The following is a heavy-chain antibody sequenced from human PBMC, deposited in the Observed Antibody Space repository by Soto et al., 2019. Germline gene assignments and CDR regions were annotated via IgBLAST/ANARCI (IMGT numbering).Heavy chain of an antibody. J-gene: IGHJ1*01. CDR3: ARVSIVVVPAAIGYFQH. CDR2: INPNSGGT. CDR1: GYTFTGYY. Sequence: QVQLVQSGAEVKKPGASVKVSCKASGYTFTGYYMHWVRQAPGQGLEWMGWINPNSGGTNYAQKFQGRVTMTRDTSISTADMELSRLRSDDTAVYYCARVSIVVVPAAIGYFQHWGQGTLVTVSS. V-gene: IGHV1-2*02. D-gene: IGHD2-2*01.